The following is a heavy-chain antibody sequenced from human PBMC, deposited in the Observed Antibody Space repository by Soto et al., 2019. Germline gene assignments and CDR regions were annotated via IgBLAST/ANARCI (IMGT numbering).Heavy chain of an antibody. Sequence: EVQLVESGGGLVQPGGSLRLSCAASGFTFSSYAMHWVRQAPGKGLEYVSAISSYGGSTYYATSVKGRFTISRDNSQNPMFPQMASLRAEDMAAYYCARVPDNSGYYYFDYWGQGLRVTFSS. CDR2: ISSYGGST. CDR3: ARVPDNSGYYYFDY. J-gene: IGHJ4*02. V-gene: IGHV3-64*01. D-gene: IGHD3-22*01. CDR1: GFTFSSYA.